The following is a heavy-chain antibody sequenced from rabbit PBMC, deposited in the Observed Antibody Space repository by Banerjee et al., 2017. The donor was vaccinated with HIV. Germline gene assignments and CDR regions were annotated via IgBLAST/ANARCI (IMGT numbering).Heavy chain of an antibody. D-gene: IGHD2-1*01. V-gene: IGHV1S45*01. Sequence: QEQLEESGGGLVQPEGSLTLTCTASGFSFSNKYVMCWVRQAPGKGLEWIACINTSSGNTVYATWAKGRFTISKTSSTTVTLQMTSLTAADTATYFCAREDDDYGDWNLWGQGTLVTVS. CDR1: GFSFSNKYV. CDR2: INTSSGNT. J-gene: IGHJ4*01. CDR3: AREDDDYGDWNL.